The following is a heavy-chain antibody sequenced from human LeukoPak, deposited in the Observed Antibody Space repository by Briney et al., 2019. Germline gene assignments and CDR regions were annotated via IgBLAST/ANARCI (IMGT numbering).Heavy chain of an antibody. CDR2: ISSSSSYI. J-gene: IGHJ4*02. CDR1: EFTFSSYS. Sequence: PGGSLRLSCAASEFTFSSYSMHWVRQAPGKGLEWVSSISSSSSYIYYADSVKGRFTISRDNAKNSLYLQMNSLRAEDTAVYYCAKERAVANHYYDYWGQGTLVTVSS. D-gene: IGHD6-19*01. V-gene: IGHV3-21*01. CDR3: AKERAVANHYYDY.